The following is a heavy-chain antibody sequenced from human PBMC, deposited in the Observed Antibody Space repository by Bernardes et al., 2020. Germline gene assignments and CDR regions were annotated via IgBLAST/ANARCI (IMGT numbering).Heavy chain of an antibody. Sequence: VGSLRLSCAASGFTFSSFGMHWVRQAPGQGPEWVAVIWYNGSKQYYAESVKGRFTISRDNSKNTLYLQMNSLRPEDTAVYYCAREPSIAEVQVFDFWGRGTLVTVSS. CDR2: IWYNGSKQ. CDR3: AREPSIAEVQVFDF. V-gene: IGHV3-33*01. D-gene: IGHD6-6*01. CDR1: GFTFSSFG. J-gene: IGHJ4*02.